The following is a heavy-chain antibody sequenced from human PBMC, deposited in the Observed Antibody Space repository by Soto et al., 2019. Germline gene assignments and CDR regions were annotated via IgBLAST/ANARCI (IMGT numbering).Heavy chain of an antibody. V-gene: IGHV1-69*06. J-gene: IGHJ4*02. CDR2: IIPTFGTA. CDR1: GGTFSSYA. CDR3: ARVPPGGSGYYFDY. Sequence: SVKVSCKASGGTFSSYAISWVRQAPGQGLEWMGGIIPTFGTANYAQKFQGRVTITADKSTSTAYMELSSLRSEDTAVYYCARVPPGGSGYYFDYWGLGTLVTVSS. D-gene: IGHD6-19*01.